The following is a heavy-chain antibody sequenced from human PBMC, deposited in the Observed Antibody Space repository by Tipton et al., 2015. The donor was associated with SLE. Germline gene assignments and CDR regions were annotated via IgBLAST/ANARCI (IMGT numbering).Heavy chain of an antibody. V-gene: IGHV4-61*02. CDR2: IYTSGST. D-gene: IGHD6-19*01. J-gene: IGHJ4*02. CDR1: GGSISSGSHY. CDR3: ARDPVAGRGIDY. Sequence: TLSLTCTVSGGSISSGSHYWSWIRQPAGKGLEWIGRIYTSGSTNYNPSLKSRVTISVNTSKNQFSLKLSSVPAADTAVYYCARDPVAGRGIDYWGQGTLVTVSS.